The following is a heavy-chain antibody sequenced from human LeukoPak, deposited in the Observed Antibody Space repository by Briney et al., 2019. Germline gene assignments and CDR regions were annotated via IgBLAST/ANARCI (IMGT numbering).Heavy chain of an antibody. CDR3: AGDYGYSYGYGRYYYMDV. J-gene: IGHJ6*03. D-gene: IGHD5-18*01. Sequence: GGSLRLSCAASGFTFSSYWMSWVRQAPGKGLEWVANIKQDGSEKCYVDSVKGRFTISRDNAKNSLYLQMNSLRAEDTAVYYCAGDYGYSYGYGRYYYMDVWGKGTTVTISS. CDR2: IKQDGSEK. V-gene: IGHV3-7*01. CDR1: GFTFSSYW.